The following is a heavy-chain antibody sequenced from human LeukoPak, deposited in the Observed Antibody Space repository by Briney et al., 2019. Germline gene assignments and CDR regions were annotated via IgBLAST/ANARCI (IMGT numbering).Heavy chain of an antibody. CDR2: INPNSGGT. D-gene: IGHD3-22*01. CDR3: ARVLTYYYDSSGYLYY. Sequence: GASVKVSCKASGYTFTGYYLHWVRQAPGQGLEWMGRINPNSGGTNYAQKFQGRVTMTRDTSITTAYMEMSRLRSDDTAVYYCARVLTYYYDSSGYLYYWGQGTLVTVSS. J-gene: IGHJ4*02. V-gene: IGHV1-2*02. CDR1: GYTFTGYY.